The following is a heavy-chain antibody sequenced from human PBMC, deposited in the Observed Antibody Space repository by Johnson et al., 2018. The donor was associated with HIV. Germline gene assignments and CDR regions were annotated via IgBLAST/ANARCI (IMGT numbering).Heavy chain of an antibody. Sequence: QVQLVESGGGVVQPGRSLRLSCAASGFTFSSYGMHWVRQAPGKGLEWVSVIYSGGSTYYKDSVKGRFTISRDNSKHTLYLQMNSLRAEDTAVYYCAGLPDAFDIWGQGTMVTVSS. CDR2: IYSGGST. CDR1: GFTFSSYG. J-gene: IGHJ3*02. V-gene: IGHV3-NL1*01. CDR3: AGLPDAFDI. D-gene: IGHD5-12*01.